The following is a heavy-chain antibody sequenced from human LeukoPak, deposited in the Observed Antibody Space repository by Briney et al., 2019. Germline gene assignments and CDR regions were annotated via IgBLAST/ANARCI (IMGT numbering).Heavy chain of an antibody. D-gene: IGHD2-15*01. CDR1: GGSISGYY. V-gene: IGHV4-59*08. J-gene: IGHJ4*02. CDR2: IYYSGST. Sequence: SETLSLTCTVSGGSISGYYWSWIRQPPGKGLEWIGYIYYSGSTSYNPSLKSRVTMSLDSSKNQLSLKMSSVTAADTAVYFCARAYCSDGSCFSRGNFDYWGQGTLVTVSS. CDR3: ARAYCSDGSCFSRGNFDY.